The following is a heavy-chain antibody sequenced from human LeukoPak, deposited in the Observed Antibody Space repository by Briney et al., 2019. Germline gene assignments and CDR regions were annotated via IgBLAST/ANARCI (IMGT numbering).Heavy chain of an antibody. Sequence: SVKVSCKASGYTFTSYGISWVRQAPGQGLEWMGGIIPIFGTANYAQKFQGRVTITADESTSTAYMELSSLRSEDTAVYYCARDLGRYDSSGYPLYYWGQGTLVTVSS. V-gene: IGHV1-69*13. CDR3: ARDLGRYDSSGYPLYY. D-gene: IGHD3-22*01. J-gene: IGHJ4*02. CDR2: IIPIFGTA. CDR1: GYTFTSYG.